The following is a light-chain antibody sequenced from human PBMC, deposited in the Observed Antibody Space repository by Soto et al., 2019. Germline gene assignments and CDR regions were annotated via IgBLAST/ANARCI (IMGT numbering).Light chain of an antibody. J-gene: IGLJ2*01. CDR2: SNT. Sequence: QSVLPQPPSASGTPGQRVPISCSGSSSNIGRNYVYWYQQLPGTAPKLLIYSNTQRPSGGPDRFSGSKSGTSASLAISGLRSEEEAEEYCGAWDDSQRGPAVGGGTKLTVL. V-gene: IGLV1-47*02. CDR1: SSNIGRNY. CDR3: GAWDDSQRGPA.